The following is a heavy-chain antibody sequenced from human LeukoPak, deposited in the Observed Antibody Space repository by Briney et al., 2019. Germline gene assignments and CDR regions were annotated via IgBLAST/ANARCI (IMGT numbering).Heavy chain of an antibody. CDR3: AGQRSGSFPY. J-gene: IGHJ4*02. Sequence: SETLSLTCTVSGGSISSGDHYWSWIRQPPGKGLEWIGYIYYSGSTYSNPSLNSRVTMSVDTSKNQFSLKLSSVTAADTAVYYCAGQRSGSFPYWGQGTLVTVSS. D-gene: IGHD1-26*01. V-gene: IGHV4-30-4*01. CDR1: GGSISSGDHY. CDR2: IYYSGST.